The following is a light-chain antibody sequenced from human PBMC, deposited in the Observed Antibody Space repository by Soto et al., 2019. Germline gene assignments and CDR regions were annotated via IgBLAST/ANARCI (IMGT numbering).Light chain of an antibody. Sequence: SYELTQPPSVSVSPGQTAIIACSGDELENRFVSWYQQKPGQSPVLVIYQDTKRASGIPERFSGSNSGNTATLTIGGTQAMDEADYYCQAWDSNSYVFGTGTKLTVL. V-gene: IGLV3-1*01. CDR1: ELENRF. CDR2: QDT. CDR3: QAWDSNSYV. J-gene: IGLJ1*01.